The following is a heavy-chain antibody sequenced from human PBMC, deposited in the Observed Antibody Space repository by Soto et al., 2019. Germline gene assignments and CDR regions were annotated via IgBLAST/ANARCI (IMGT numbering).Heavy chain of an antibody. CDR1: GGSISSGGYY. CDR3: ARVPGQQLVRGGAFDI. J-gene: IGHJ3*02. Sequence: PSETLSLTCTVSGGSISSGGYYWSWIRQHPGKGLEWIGYIYYSGSTYYNPSLKSRVTISVDTSKNQFSLKLSSVTAADTAVYYCARVPGQQLVRGGAFDIWGQGTMVTVSS. CDR2: IYYSGST. V-gene: IGHV4-31*03. D-gene: IGHD6-13*01.